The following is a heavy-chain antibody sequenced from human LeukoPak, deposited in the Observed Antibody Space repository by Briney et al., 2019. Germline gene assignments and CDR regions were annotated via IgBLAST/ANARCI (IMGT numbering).Heavy chain of an antibody. J-gene: IGHJ6*03. V-gene: IGHV1-46*01. CDR2: INPSGGST. CDR1: GYTFTSYY. CDR3: ARDLLAARPYYYYMDV. D-gene: IGHD6-6*01. Sequence: ASVKVSCKASGYTFTSYYMHWVRQAPGQGLEGMGIINPSGGSTSYAQKFQGRVTMTRDTSTSTVYMELRSLRSEDTAVYYCARDLLAARPYYYYMDVWGKGTTVTVSS.